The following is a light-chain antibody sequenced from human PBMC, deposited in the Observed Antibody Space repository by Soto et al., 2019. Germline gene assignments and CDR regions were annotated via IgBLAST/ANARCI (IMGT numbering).Light chain of an antibody. CDR2: GAS. V-gene: IGKV3-15*01. J-gene: IGKJ4*01. Sequence: EIVMTQSPATLSLSPGETATLSCRASQSVHSNLAWFQQHPGQAPRLLIYGASSRATGIPVRFSGSGSGTEVTLTISSLQPEEFAVYYCQQYTDWPSWTFGGGTKVEIK. CDR3: QQYTDWPSWT. CDR1: QSVHSN.